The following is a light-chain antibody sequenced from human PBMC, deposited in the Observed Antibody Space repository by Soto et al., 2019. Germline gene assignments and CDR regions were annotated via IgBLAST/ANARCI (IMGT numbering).Light chain of an antibody. CDR1: QGIASD. J-gene: IGKJ1*01. CDR2: AAT. CDR3: LQDYTYPWT. Sequence: AIQMTQPPSSLSASVGDRVTITCRASQGIASDLGWYQQKPGKAPKLLIYAATILQSGVPSRFSGSGSGTDFTLTISSLQPEDFATYYCLQDYTYPWTFGQGTKVDIK. V-gene: IGKV1-6*01.